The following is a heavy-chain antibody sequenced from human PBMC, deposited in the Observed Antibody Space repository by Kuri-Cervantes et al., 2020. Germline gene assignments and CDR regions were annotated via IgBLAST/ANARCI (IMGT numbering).Heavy chain of an antibody. CDR1: GFTFSSYW. J-gene: IGHJ3*02. CDR3: ARVSSGWWLSYDAFDI. D-gene: IGHD6-19*01. CDR2: ISYDGSNK. V-gene: IGHV3-30-3*01. Sequence: GGSLRLSCAASGFTFSSYWMSWVRQAPGKGLEWVAVISYDGSNKYYADSVKGRFTISRDNSKNTLYLQMNSLRAEDTAVYYCARVSSGWWLSYDAFDIWGQGTMVTVSS.